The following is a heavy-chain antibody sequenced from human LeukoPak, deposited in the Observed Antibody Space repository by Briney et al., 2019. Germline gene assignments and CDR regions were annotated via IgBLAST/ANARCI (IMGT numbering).Heavy chain of an antibody. CDR1: GGSISRYY. V-gene: IGHV4-59*01. J-gene: IGHJ4*02. D-gene: IGHD4-17*01. Sequence: SETLSLTCTVSGGSISRYYWSWIRQPPGKGLEWIGYIHYSGSTIYNPSLKSRVTVSIDTPKKQFSLRLSSVTAADTAVCYCARDDGDSLDYWGQGTLVTVSS. CDR2: IHYSGST. CDR3: ARDDGDSLDY.